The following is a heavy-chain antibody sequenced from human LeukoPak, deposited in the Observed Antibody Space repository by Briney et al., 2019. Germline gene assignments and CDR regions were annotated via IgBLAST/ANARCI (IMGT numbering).Heavy chain of an antibody. J-gene: IGHJ6*02. V-gene: IGHV3-48*03. CDR1: GFTFSSYE. Sequence: GGSLRLSCAASGFTFSSYEMNWVRQAPGKGLEWVSYISSSGSTIYYADSVKGRCTISRDNDKNSLYLQMNSQRAEDTSVYYRARRGAYYYYGMDVWGQGTTVTVSS. CDR2: ISSSGSTI. CDR3: ARRGAYYYYGMDV. D-gene: IGHD3-10*01.